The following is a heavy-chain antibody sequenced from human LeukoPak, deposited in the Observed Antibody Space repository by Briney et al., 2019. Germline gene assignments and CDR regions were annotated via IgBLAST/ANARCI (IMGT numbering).Heavy chain of an antibody. D-gene: IGHD1-26*01. CDR2: IYYSGST. CDR3: ARAGGSYLIDY. J-gene: IGHJ4*02. Sequence: PSETLSLTCTVSGGSISSYYWSWIRQPPGKGLEWIGYIYYSGSTNYNPSLKSRVTISVDTSKNQFSLKLSSVTAADTAVYYCARAGGSYLIDYWGQGTLVTVSS. CDR1: GGSISSYY. V-gene: IGHV4-59*01.